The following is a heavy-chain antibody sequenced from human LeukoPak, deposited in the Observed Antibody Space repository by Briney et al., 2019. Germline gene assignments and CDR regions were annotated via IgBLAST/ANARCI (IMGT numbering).Heavy chain of an antibody. CDR1: GGSISSGSYY. J-gene: IGHJ4*02. CDR2: IYTSGST. D-gene: IGHD6-13*01. V-gene: IGHV4-61*02. Sequence: SQTLSLTCTVSGGSISSGSYYWSWIRQPAGKGLEWIGRIYTSGSTNYNPSLKSRVTISVDTSKNQFSLKLSSVTAADTAVYYCARGKYSRGFDYWGQGTLVTVSS. CDR3: ARGKYSRGFDY.